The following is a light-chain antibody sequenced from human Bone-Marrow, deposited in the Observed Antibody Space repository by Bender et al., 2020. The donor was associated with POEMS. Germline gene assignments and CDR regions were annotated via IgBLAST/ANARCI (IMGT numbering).Light chain of an antibody. Sequence: QSALTQPASVSGSPGQSITISCTGTSSDVGSYNLVSWYQQHPGKAPKLMIYEVTQRPSGVPDRFSGSKSGNTASLTISGLQAEDEADYYCSSYTSSSSLFVFGTGTKVTVL. CDR1: SSDVGSYNL. CDR3: SSYTSSSSLFV. J-gene: IGLJ1*01. CDR2: EVT. V-gene: IGLV2-14*02.